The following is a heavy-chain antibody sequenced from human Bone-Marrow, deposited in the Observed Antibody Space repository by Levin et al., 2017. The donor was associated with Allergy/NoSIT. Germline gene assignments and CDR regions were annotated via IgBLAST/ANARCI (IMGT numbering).Heavy chain of an antibody. J-gene: IGHJ4*02. CDR3: TKGRGAIVVATAMGY. CDR2: INWDGGTT. V-gene: IGHV3-43*01. D-gene: IGHD2-21*02. Sequence: GGSLRLSCAASGFTFDDYTMHWVRQPPGKGLEWVSLINWDGGTTYYADSVKGRFTISRDNSKNSLYLQMNSLRTEDSALYYCTKGRGAIVVATAMGYWGQGTLVTVSS. CDR1: GFTFDDYT.